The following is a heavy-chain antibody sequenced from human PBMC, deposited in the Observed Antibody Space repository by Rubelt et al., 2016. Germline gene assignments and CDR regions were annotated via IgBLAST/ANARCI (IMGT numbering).Heavy chain of an antibody. CDR2: IWFDGSRQ. Sequence: RLSCAASGFTFSSFGFNWVRQAPGKGLEWVAVIWFDGSRQYYAESVKGRFTISRDSSKNTLYLQMSDLRAEDTAVYYCARDGAHVVVPAAIVYYGMDVWGQGTTVTVSS. CDR3: ARDGAHVVVPAAIVYYGMDV. V-gene: IGHV3-33*01. CDR1: GFTFSSFG. D-gene: IGHD2-2*02. J-gene: IGHJ6*02.